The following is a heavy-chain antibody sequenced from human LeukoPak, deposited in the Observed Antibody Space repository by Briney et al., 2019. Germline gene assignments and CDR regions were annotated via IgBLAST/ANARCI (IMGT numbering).Heavy chain of an antibody. J-gene: IGHJ4*02. D-gene: IGHD6-25*01. CDR1: GGSISSSSYY. V-gene: IGHV4-39*07. CDR2: IYYSGST. Sequence: PSETLSLTCAVSGGSISSSSYYWDWIRQPPGKGLEWIASIYYSGSTYYNPSLKSRVTISVDTSKNQFSLKLNSVTAADTAVYYCARPPPEGGSYFDYWGQGTLVTVSS. CDR3: ARPPPEGGSYFDY.